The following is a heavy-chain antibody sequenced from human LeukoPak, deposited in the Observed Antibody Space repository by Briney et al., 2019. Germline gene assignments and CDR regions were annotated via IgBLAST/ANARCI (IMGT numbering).Heavy chain of an antibody. V-gene: IGHV1-2*02. CDR3: ARERTLTSCYDY. J-gene: IGHJ4*02. D-gene: IGHD2-15*01. CDR2: INPNSGGT. CDR1: GYTFTSYG. Sequence: ASVKVSCKASGYTFTSYGISWVRQAPGQGLEWMGWINPNSGGTNYAQKFKGRVTMTRDTSISTAYMELSRLRSDDTAVYYCARERTLTSCYDYWGQGTLVTVSS.